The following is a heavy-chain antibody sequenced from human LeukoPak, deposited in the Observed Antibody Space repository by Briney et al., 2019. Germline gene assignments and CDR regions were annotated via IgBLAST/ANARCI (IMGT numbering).Heavy chain of an antibody. D-gene: IGHD6-13*01. CDR2: ISAYNGDT. V-gene: IGHV1-18*01. CDR3: ARGSPGIAAAGNFDY. Sequence: ASVKVSCKASGYTFTSYGISWVRQAPGQGLVWMGWISAYNGDTNYAQKLQGRVTMTTDTSTSTAYMELRSLRSDDTAVYYCARGSPGIAAAGNFDYWGQGTLVTVSS. CDR1: GYTFTSYG. J-gene: IGHJ4*02.